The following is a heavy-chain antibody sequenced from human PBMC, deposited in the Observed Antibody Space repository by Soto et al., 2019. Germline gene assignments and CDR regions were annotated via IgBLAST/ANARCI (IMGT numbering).Heavy chain of an antibody. CDR1: GFTFSNAW. CDR2: IKSKTDGGTT. J-gene: IGHJ4*02. Sequence: GGSLRLSCAASGFTFSNAWMNWVRQAPGKGLEWVGRIKSKTDGGTTDYAAPVKGRFTISRDDSKNTLYLQMNSLKTEDTSVYYCTTEGQLERFAFDYWGQGTLVTVSS. V-gene: IGHV3-15*07. D-gene: IGHD1-1*01. CDR3: TTEGQLERFAFDY.